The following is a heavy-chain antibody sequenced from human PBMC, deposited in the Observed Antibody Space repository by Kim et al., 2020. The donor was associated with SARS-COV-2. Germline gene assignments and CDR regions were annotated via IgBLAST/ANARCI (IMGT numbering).Heavy chain of an antibody. Sequence: SETLTLTCTVSGGSISSYYWSWIRQPPGKGLEWIGYIYYSGSTNYNPSLKSRVTISVDTSKNQFSLKLSSVTAADTAAYYCARYNPQQGSVDYLYYWGQG. V-gene: IGHV4-59*01. J-gene: IGHJ4*02. CDR2: IYYSGST. CDR1: GGSISSYY. D-gene: IGHD3-10*01. CDR3: ARYNPQQGSVDYLYY.